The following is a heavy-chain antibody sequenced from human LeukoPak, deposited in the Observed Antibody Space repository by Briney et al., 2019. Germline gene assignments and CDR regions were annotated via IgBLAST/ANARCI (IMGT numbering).Heavy chain of an antibody. CDR1: GGSISNYY. CDR3: ARGDYASGSYRFDP. J-gene: IGHJ5*02. Sequence: SETLSLTCTVSGGSISNYYRNWIRQPAGKGLEWIGRIYTTGITNYNASVKSRVTISVDQSKNQFSLKLTSVTAADTAVYYCARGDYASGSYRFDPWGQGTLVTVSS. V-gene: IGHV4-4*07. D-gene: IGHD3-10*01. CDR2: IYTTGIT.